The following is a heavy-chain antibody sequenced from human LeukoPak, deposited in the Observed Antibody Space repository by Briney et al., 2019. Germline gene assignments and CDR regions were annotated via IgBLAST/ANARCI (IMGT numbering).Heavy chain of an antibody. CDR3: ARDQEQWLGGYFDY. Sequence: QPGGSLRLSYAASGFTFSSYSMNWVRQAPGKGLEWVSYISSSSSSTIYYADSVKGRFTISRDNAQNSLYLQMNSLRAEDTAVYYCARDQEQWLGGYFDYWGQGTLVTVSS. CDR2: ISSSSSSTI. CDR1: GFTFSSYS. D-gene: IGHD6-19*01. V-gene: IGHV3-48*01. J-gene: IGHJ4*02.